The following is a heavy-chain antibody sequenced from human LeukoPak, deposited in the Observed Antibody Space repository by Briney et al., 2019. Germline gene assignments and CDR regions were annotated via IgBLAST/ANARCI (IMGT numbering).Heavy chain of an antibody. CDR2: MLSDGSNK. Sequence: GGSLRLSCAASGFTFSTYNMHWVRQAPGKGLEWVALMLSDGSNKYHADSVKGRFTISRDNAKNSLYLQMNSLRAEDTAVYYCARDRRAYYYDSSGYYSLDYWGQGTLVTVSS. J-gene: IGHJ4*02. V-gene: IGHV3-33*01. CDR3: ARDRRAYYYDSSGYYSLDY. D-gene: IGHD3-22*01. CDR1: GFTFSTYN.